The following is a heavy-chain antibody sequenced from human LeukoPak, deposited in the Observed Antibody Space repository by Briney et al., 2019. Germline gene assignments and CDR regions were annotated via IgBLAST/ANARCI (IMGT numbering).Heavy chain of an antibody. CDR2: MNPNSGRT. J-gene: IGHJ4*02. CDR3: TRETSPRYFDY. V-gene: IGHV1-8*01. Sequence: ASVKVSCKASGYTLTSYDINWVRQATGQGLEWMGWMNPNSGRTGYAQNFQGRITITRNTSISTAYMELSSLRSEDTAVYYCTRETSPRYFDYWGQGTLVTVSS. CDR1: GYTLTSYD.